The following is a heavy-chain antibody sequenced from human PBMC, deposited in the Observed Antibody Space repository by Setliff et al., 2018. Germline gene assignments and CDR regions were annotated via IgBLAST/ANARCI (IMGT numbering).Heavy chain of an antibody. D-gene: IGHD3-3*01. CDR1: GGTFSSYA. Sequence: SVKVSCKASGGTFSSYAISWVRQAPGQGLEWMGGIIPILGIANYAQKFQGRVTITADKSTSTAYMELSSLRSEDTAVYYCNYNFWSGYYLDYWGQGTLVTVSS. J-gene: IGHJ4*02. CDR3: NYNFWSGYYLDY. V-gene: IGHV1-69*10. CDR2: IIPILGIA.